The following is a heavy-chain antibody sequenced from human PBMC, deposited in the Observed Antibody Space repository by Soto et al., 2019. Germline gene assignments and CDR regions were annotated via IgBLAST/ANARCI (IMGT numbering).Heavy chain of an antibody. Sequence: QVQLVQSGAEVKKPGASVKVSCKGSGYTFTNYPMHWVRQAPGQRLEWMGWINGGNGHTKYSQKFQDRVTITRDSSARTGYMKLSSLTSEDTAVYYCVMQSGGVVYWGQGTLVTVSS. V-gene: IGHV1-3*01. CDR2: INGGNGHT. D-gene: IGHD5-12*01. CDR3: VMQSGGVVY. CDR1: GYTFTNYP. J-gene: IGHJ4*02.